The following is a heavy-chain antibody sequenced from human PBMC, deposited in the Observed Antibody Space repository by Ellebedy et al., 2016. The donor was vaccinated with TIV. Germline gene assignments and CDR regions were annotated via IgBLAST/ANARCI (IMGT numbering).Heavy chain of an antibody. CDR3: SKIVTIFEGYFDS. CDR2: ISGSSLST. D-gene: IGHD3-3*01. V-gene: IGHV3-23*01. J-gene: IGHJ4*02. Sequence: GGSLRLSCGASGFSISYYAMHWVRQAPGKGLEWVSSISGSSLSTYYADSVKGRFTISRDNSKNTLYLQMNSLRAEDTAVYYCSKIVTIFEGYFDSWGLGTLVTVSS. CDR1: GFSISYYA.